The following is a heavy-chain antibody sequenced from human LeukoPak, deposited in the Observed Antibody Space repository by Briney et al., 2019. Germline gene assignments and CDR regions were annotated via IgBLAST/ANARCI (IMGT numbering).Heavy chain of an antibody. CDR2: ISWNSGSI. V-gene: IGHV3-9*01. CDR3: AKALSPSVAGPDNWFDP. CDR1: GFTFDDYA. J-gene: IGHJ5*02. Sequence: GRSLRLSCAASGFTFDDYAMHWVRQAPGKGLEWVSRISWNSGSIGYADSVKGRFTISRDNAKNSLYLQMNSLRAEDTALYYCAKALSPSVAGPDNWFDPWGQGTLVTVSS. D-gene: IGHD6-19*01.